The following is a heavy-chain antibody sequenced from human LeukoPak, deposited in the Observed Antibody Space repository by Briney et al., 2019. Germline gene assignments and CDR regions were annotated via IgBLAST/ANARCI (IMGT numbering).Heavy chain of an antibody. Sequence: SETLSLTCAVSGGSISSGGYSWSWIRQPPGKGLEWIGYIYHSGSTYYNPSLKSRVTISADRSKNQYSLKLSSVTAADTAVYYCASITAWAYCGGDCDAFDIWGQGTMVTVSS. CDR1: GGSISSGGYS. D-gene: IGHD2-21*02. J-gene: IGHJ3*02. CDR3: ASITAWAYCGGDCDAFDI. CDR2: IYHSGST. V-gene: IGHV4-30-2*01.